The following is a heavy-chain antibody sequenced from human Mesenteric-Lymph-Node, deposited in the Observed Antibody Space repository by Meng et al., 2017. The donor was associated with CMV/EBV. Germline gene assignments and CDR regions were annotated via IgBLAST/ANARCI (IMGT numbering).Heavy chain of an antibody. CDR2: IKQDGSEK. Sequence: GESLKISCAASGFTFSSYWMSWVRQAPGKGLEWVANIKQDGSEKYYVDSVKGRFTISRDNAKNSLYLQMNSLRAEDTAVYYCARGGVYLDAFDIWGQGTMVTVSS. D-gene: IGHD6-13*01. V-gene: IGHV3-7*01. J-gene: IGHJ3*02. CDR3: ARGGVYLDAFDI. CDR1: GFTFSSYW.